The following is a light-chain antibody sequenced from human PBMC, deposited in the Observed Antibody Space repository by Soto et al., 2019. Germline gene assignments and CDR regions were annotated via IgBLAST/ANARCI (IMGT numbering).Light chain of an antibody. CDR3: QTWGTGIPVV. CDR1: SGHSSYA. CDR2: LDSDGSH. J-gene: IGLJ2*01. Sequence: QTVVTQSPSASASLGASFKLTCTLSSGHSSYAIAWHQQQPEKGPRYLMKLDSDGSHTKGDAIPDRFSGSSSGAERYLTISSLQSEDEADYYCQTWGTGIPVVFGGGTKVTVL. V-gene: IGLV4-69*01.